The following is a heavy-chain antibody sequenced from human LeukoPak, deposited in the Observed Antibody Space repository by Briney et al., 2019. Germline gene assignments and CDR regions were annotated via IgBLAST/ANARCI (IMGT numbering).Heavy chain of an antibody. D-gene: IGHD6-13*01. CDR1: GFTFTGYY. J-gene: IGHJ5*02. CDR2: INTNSGGT. V-gene: IGHV1-2*04. CDR3: ARLEGGQLVWDNWFDP. Sequence: ASVKVSCKASGFTFTGYYMHWVRQAPGQGLEWMGWINTNSGGTNYAQKFQGWVTMTRDTSISTAYMELSRLRSDDTAVYYCARLEGGQLVWDNWFDPWGQGTLVTVSS.